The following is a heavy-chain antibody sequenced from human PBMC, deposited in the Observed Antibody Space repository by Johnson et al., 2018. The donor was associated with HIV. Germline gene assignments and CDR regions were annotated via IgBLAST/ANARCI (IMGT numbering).Heavy chain of an antibody. J-gene: IGHJ3*02. V-gene: IGHV3-15*01. D-gene: IGHD2-2*01. Sequence: VQLVESGGGLVKPGGSLRLSCAASGFTFSNAWMNWVRQAPGKGLEWVGHIKSKTEGGATDYPAPVNDRFTISRDDSKNTLYLQINSLKTDDTGVYYCSREVYQMTAFDIWGQGTVVTVSS. CDR2: IKSKTEGGAT. CDR1: GFTFSNAW. CDR3: SREVYQMTAFDI.